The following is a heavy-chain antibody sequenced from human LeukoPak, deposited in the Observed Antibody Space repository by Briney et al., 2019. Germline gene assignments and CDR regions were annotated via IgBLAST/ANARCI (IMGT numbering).Heavy chain of an antibody. CDR2: IYTSGST. CDR3: ARDQVAGYQLLSRGWEAFDI. CDR1: GGSISSGSYY. D-gene: IGHD2-2*01. J-gene: IGHJ3*02. Sequence: PSETLSLTCTVSGGSISSGSYYWSWIRQPAGKGLEWIGRIYTSGSTNYNPSLKSRVTISVDTSKNQFSLKLSSVTAADTAVYYCARDQVAGYQLLSRGWEAFDIWGQGTMVTVSS. V-gene: IGHV4-61*02.